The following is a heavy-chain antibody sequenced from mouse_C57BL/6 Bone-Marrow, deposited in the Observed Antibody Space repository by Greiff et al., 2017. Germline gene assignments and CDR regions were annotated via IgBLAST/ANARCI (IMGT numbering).Heavy chain of an antibody. CDR2: IHPSDSDT. Sequence: QVQLQPPGADLVKPVASVKVSCKSSVYTFTSYWMHCVKQRPAQGLVWIGSIHPSDSDTNYTQTFKGKATLTVDKSSSTAYIQLSGLTSEGAAVYYCAIGYGSIFAYWGQGTLVTVSA. CDR3: AIGYGSIFAY. CDR1: VYTFTSYW. V-gene: IGHV1-74*01. J-gene: IGHJ3*01. D-gene: IGHD2-10*02.